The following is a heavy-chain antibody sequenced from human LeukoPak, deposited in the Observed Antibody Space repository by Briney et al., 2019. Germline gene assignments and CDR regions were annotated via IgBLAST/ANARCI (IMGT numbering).Heavy chain of an antibody. Sequence: SETLSLTCAVYGGSFSGYYWSWIRQPPGKGLEWIGEINHSGSTNYNPSLKSRVTISVDTSKNQFSLKLSSVTAADTAVYYCARGSDSSGYYDLGNWFDPWGQGTLVTVSS. J-gene: IGHJ5*02. V-gene: IGHV4-34*01. CDR2: INHSGST. CDR3: ARGSDSSGYYDLGNWFDP. D-gene: IGHD3-22*01. CDR1: GGSFSGYY.